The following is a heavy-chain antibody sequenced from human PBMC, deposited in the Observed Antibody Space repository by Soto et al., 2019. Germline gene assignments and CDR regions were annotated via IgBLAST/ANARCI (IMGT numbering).Heavy chain of an antibody. CDR1: GFTFSSYA. V-gene: IGHV3-23*01. Sequence: PGGSLRLSCAASGFTFSSYAMSWVRQAPGKGLEWVSAISGSGGSTYYADSVKGRFTISRDNSKNTLYLQMNSLRAEDTVVYYCAKVFYVWGSYRYTRSSATSMDFDYWGQGTLVTVSS. D-gene: IGHD3-16*02. CDR3: AKVFYVWGSYRYTRSSATSMDFDY. J-gene: IGHJ4*02. CDR2: ISGSGGST.